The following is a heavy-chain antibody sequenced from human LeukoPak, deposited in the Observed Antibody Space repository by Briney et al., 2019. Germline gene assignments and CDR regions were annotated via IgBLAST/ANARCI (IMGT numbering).Heavy chain of an antibody. CDR1: GGSISSYY. Sequence: SETLSLTCTVSGGSISSYYWSWIRQPPGKGLEWIGYIYYSGSTYYNPSLKSRITISVDTFKNQFSLTLSSVTAADTAVYYCARDASGYCHMDVWGKGTTVTVSS. V-gene: IGHV4-59*06. CDR2: IYYSGST. CDR3: ARDASGYCHMDV. D-gene: IGHD5-24*01. J-gene: IGHJ6*03.